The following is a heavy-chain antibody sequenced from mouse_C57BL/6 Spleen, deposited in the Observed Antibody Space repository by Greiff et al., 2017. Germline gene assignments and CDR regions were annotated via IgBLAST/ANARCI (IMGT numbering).Heavy chain of an antibody. CDR3: ARRGAEGTSGFAY. CDR2: IDPSDSYT. CDR1: GYTFTSYW. Sequence: VQLQQPGAELVMPGASVKLSCKASGYTFTSYWMHWVKQRPGQGLEWIGEIDPSDSYTNYNQKFKGKSTLTVDKSSSTAYMQLSSLTSEDSAVYYCARRGAEGTSGFAYWGQGTLVTVSA. V-gene: IGHV1-69*01. J-gene: IGHJ3*01. D-gene: IGHD3-3*01.